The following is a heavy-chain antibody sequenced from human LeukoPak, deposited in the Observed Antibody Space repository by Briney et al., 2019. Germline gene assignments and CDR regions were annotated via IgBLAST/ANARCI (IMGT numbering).Heavy chain of an antibody. CDR3: ARGWGSAMIRGLAGDS. CDR2: INPVGLT. Sequence: SETLSLTCGVSGGSVSSYSWSWIRQPPGKGLEWIGEINPVGLTNYNPSLKSRVTISADTSKSQFSLHVTSVTAADTAMYYCARGWGSAMIRGLAGDSWGQGTLVTVSS. V-gene: IGHV4-34*01. CDR1: GGSVSSYS. D-gene: IGHD3-10*01. J-gene: IGHJ5*02.